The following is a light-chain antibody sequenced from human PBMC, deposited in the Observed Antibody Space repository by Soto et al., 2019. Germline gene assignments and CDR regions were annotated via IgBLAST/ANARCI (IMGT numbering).Light chain of an antibody. CDR1: QSVSSN. V-gene: IGKV3-15*01. Sequence: IVMTQSPATLPVSPGARATLSWRASQSVSSNLAWYQQKPGQAPRLLIYGASTRATGIPVRFSGSGSGTEFTLSISSVQSEDFAVFYCQQYNRWPRTFGQGTKVDIK. J-gene: IGKJ1*01. CDR3: QQYNRWPRT. CDR2: GAS.